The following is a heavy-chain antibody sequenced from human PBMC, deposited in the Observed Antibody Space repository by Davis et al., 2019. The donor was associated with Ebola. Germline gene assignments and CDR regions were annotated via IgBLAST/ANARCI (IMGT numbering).Heavy chain of an antibody. J-gene: IGHJ6*04. Sequence: ASVQVSCKASGYTFTSYAMNWVRQAPGQGLEWMGWINTNTGNPTYAQGFTGRFVFSLDTSVSTAYLQISSLKAEDTAVYYCARGGSLLANLYYYYGMDVWGKGTTVTVSS. V-gene: IGHV7-4-1*02. D-gene: IGHD1-26*01. CDR2: INTNTGNP. CDR1: GYTFTSYA. CDR3: ARGGSLLANLYYYYGMDV.